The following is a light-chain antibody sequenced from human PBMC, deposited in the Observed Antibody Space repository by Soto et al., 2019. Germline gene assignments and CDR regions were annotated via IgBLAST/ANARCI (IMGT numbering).Light chain of an antibody. V-gene: IGKV3-20*01. J-gene: IGKJ3*01. CDR3: QQYSSSLFT. Sequence: EIVLTQSPGTLSLSSGERATLSCRASQSISSSSLAWYQQKPGQAPRLLIYGASSRATGIPDRFSGSGPGTDFTLTISRLEPEDFALYYCQQYSSSLFTFGPGTKVDIK. CDR2: GAS. CDR1: QSISSSS.